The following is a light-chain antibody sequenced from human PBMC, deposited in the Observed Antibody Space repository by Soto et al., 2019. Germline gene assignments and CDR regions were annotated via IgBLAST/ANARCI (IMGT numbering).Light chain of an antibody. CDR1: QSVSSSY. V-gene: IGKV3-20*01. Sequence: EIVLTQSPGTLSLSPGERATLSCRASQSVSSSYLAWYQQKPGQAPRLLIYGASSRATGIPDRFSGSGSGTEFTLTISRLEPEDFAVYYCQQYGSSLGTFGPGTKVDIK. J-gene: IGKJ3*01. CDR3: QQYGSSLGT. CDR2: GAS.